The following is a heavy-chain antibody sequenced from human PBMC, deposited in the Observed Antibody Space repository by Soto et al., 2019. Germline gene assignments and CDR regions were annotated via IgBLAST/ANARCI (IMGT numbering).Heavy chain of an antibody. CDR1: GGSISSSSYY. V-gene: IGHV4-39*01. J-gene: IGHJ5*02. CDR3: ARLKNWFDP. CDR2: IYYSGST. Sequence: SETLSLTCTVSGGSISSSSYYWGWIRQPPGKGLEWIGSIYYSGSTYYNPSLKSRVTISVDTSKNQFSLKLSSVTAADTAVYYCARLKNWFDPWGQGTLVTVSS.